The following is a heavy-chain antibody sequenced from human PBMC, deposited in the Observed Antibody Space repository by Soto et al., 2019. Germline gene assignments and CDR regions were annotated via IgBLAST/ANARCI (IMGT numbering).Heavy chain of an antibody. CDR3: AGSLRFRGYHSWSAPDAFHS. V-gene: IGHV4-59*01. CDR1: GCSISTYS. J-gene: IGHJ3*02. CDR2: IYYSGST. Sequence: PSETLSLTCTVSGCSISTYSWSWIRQPPGKGPEWIGFIYYSGSTNYNPSLKSRVTISEDTSRNQFSLRLTSVTPADTAVYYCAGSLRFRGYHSWSAPDAFHSWGQGTMVTVSS. D-gene: IGHD3-3*02.